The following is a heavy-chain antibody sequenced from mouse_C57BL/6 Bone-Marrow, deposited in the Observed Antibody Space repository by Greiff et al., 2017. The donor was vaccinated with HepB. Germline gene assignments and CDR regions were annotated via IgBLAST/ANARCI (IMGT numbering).Heavy chain of an antibody. J-gene: IGHJ1*03. Sequence: EVQLQQSGPELVKPGASVKISCKASGYTFTDYYMNWVKQSHGKSLEWIGDINPNNGGTSYNQKFKGKATLTVDKSSSTAYMELRSLTSEDSAVYYCASPGTRGYFDVWGTGTTVTVSS. CDR1: GYTFTDYY. D-gene: IGHD4-1*01. CDR2: INPNNGGT. V-gene: IGHV1-26*01. CDR3: ASPGTRGYFDV.